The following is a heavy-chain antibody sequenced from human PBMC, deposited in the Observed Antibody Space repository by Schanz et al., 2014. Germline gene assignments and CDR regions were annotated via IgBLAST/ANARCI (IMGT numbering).Heavy chain of an antibody. CDR3: ARAFVGYVPAGALDY. D-gene: IGHD5-12*01. Sequence: QVQLEQSGAEMKKPGASVKVSCKASGYTFTGYYMHWVRQAPGQGLEWMGWINPNSGTTNYAQKFHGGGTKARDSSNITAFMALSRLESDDATVYYWARAFVGYVPAGALDYWGQGTLVTVSS. J-gene: IGHJ4*02. V-gene: IGHV1-2*02. CDR1: GYTFTGYY. CDR2: INPNSGTT.